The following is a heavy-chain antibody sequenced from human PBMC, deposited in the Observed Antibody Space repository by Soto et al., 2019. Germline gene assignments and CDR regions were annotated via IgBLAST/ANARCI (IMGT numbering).Heavy chain of an antibody. V-gene: IGHV1-69*13. J-gene: IGHJ6*02. CDR1: GGTFSSYA. D-gene: IGHD6-13*01. CDR3: ARSYSSTYYYYGMDV. CDR2: IIPIFGTA. Sequence: SVKVSCKASGGTFSSYAISWVRQAPGQGLEWMGGIIPIFGTANYAQKFQGRVTITADESTSTAYMELSSLRSEDTAVYYCARSYSSTYYYYGMDVWGQGTTVTLSS.